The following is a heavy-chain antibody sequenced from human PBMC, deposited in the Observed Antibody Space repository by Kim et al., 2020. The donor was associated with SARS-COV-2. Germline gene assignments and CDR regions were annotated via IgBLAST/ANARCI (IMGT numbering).Heavy chain of an antibody. J-gene: IGHJ3*02. D-gene: IGHD1-20*01. V-gene: IGHV1-2*04. CDR3: AREVITGTTRDAFDI. Sequence: ASVKVSCKASGYTFTGYYMHWVRQAPGQGLEWMGWINPNSGGTNYAQKFQGWVTMTRDTSISTAYMELSRLRSDDTAVYYCAREVITGTTRDAFDIWGQGTMVTVSS. CDR1: GYTFTGYY. CDR2: INPNSGGT.